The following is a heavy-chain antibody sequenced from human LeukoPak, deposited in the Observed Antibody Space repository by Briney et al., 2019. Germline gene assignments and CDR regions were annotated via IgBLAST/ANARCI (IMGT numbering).Heavy chain of an antibody. V-gene: IGHV1-2*02. D-gene: IGHD3-22*01. CDR3: ARVGIVDENAFDI. CDR1: GDTFIGYY. Sequence: DSVKDPCKASGDTFIGYYMHWVRQTPGQGLEWMGWINPNSGGTNYAQKFQGRVTMTRDTSISTAYMELSRLRSDDTAVYYCARVGIVDENAFDIWGQGTMVTVSS. CDR2: INPNSGGT. J-gene: IGHJ3*02.